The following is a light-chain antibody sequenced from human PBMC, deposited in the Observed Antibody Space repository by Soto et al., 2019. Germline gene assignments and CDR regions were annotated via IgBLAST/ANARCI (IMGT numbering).Light chain of an antibody. V-gene: IGLV1-40*01. CDR3: QSYDSSLSAYV. J-gene: IGLJ1*01. Sequence: QSVLTQPPSVSGAPGQRVTISCTGSSSNIGSTYDVHWYQQPPGAAPKLLIYENNNRPSGVPDRFSGSKSGTSASLAITGLQAEDEADYYCQSYDSSLSAYVFGTGTKVTVL. CDR1: SSNIGSTYD. CDR2: ENN.